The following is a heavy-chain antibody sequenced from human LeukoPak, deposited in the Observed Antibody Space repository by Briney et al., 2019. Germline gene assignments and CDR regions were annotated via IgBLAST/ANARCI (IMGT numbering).Heavy chain of an antibody. CDR3: AREGLMVRGVYFDY. V-gene: IGHV3-7*01. Sequence: PGGSLRLSCAASGFTFSSYWMSWVRQAPGKGLEWVANIKQDGSEKYYVDSVKGRFTISRDNAKNSLYLQMNSLRAEDTAVYYCAREGLMVRGVYFDYWGQGTLVTVSS. D-gene: IGHD3-10*01. J-gene: IGHJ4*02. CDR1: GFTFSSYW. CDR2: IKQDGSEK.